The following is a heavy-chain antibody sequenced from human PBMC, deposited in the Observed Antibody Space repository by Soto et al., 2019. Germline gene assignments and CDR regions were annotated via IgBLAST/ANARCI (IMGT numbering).Heavy chain of an antibody. J-gene: IGHJ6*02. CDR3: ARDPPYGSGTSQNYGMDV. V-gene: IGHV3-7*04. D-gene: IGHD3-10*01. CDR1: GFTFNTYW. Sequence: EVQLVESGGGLVQPGGSLRLSCAASGFTFNTYWMTWVRQAPGKGLEWVANIKQDGSETYYVDSVKGRFTISRDNAKNSXFLQLHSLRAEDTAVYYCARDPPYGSGTSQNYGMDVWGQGTTVTVSS. CDR2: IKQDGSET.